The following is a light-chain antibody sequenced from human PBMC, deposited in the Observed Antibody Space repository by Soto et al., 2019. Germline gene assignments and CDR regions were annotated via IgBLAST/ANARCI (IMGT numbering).Light chain of an antibody. CDR2: AAS. CDR3: QKYNSAPWS. CDR1: QDIKSY. J-gene: IGKJ1*01. V-gene: IGKV1-27*01. Sequence: DTQMTQSASSLSAAIGDKVTISCRATQDIKSYLAWYQQKPGSVPRLLIYAASTLQSGVPSRFSGSGYGTDFTLTISGLQPEDVATYYCQKYNSAPWSFAQGTKVDIK.